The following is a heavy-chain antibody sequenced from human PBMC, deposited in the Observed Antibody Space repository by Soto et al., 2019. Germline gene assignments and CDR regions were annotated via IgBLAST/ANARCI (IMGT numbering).Heavy chain of an antibody. CDR2: ISSSSSYI. J-gene: IGHJ4*02. D-gene: IGHD1-26*01. CDR1: GFTFSNYW. V-gene: IGHV3-21*01. CDR3: ARDSEGYFDY. Sequence: GGSLRLSCAASGFTFSNYWMSWVRQAPGKGLEWVSSISSSSSYIYYADSVKGRFTISRDNVKNSLYLQMNSLRAEDTAVYYCARDSEGYFDYWGQGTLVTVSS.